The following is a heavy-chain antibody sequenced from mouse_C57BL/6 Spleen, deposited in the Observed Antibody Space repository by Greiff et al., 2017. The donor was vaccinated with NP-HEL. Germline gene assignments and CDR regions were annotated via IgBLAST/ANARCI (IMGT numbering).Heavy chain of an antibody. CDR3: ARYRGDGYLYFDY. CDR2: SRKKENGYTT. J-gene: IGHJ2*01. D-gene: IGHD2-3*01. Sequence: EVKLVESGGGLVQPGGSLSLSCAAWGGKGKEEERRGGGEAEGKEREGGGGSRKKENGYTTEYSASVKGRFTISRDNSQSILYLQMNALRAEDSATYYCARYRGDGYLYFDYWGQGTTLTVSS. CDR1: GGKGKEEE. V-gene: IGHV7-3*01.